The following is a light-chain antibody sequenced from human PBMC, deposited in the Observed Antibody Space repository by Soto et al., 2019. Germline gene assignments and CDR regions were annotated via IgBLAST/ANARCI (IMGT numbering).Light chain of an antibody. J-gene: IGLJ2*01. V-gene: IGLV2-11*01. Sequence: QSALTQPRSVSGSPGQSVTISCTGTSSDVGTYNYVSWYQRHPGKAPKLMIYDVSKRPSGVPDRSSGSKSGNTASLTISGLQAEDEADYYCCSYAGSLVVFGGGTKLTVL. CDR2: DVS. CDR3: CSYAGSLVV. CDR1: SSDVGTYNY.